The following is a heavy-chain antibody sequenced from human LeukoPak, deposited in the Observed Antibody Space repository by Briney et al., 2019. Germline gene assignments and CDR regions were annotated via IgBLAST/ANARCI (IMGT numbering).Heavy chain of an antibody. V-gene: IGHV4-59*01. CDR3: ARAEATGATFDY. CDR1: GGSISSYY. Sequence: SETLSLTCTVSGGSISSYYWSWIRQPPGKGLEWIGYIYYSGSTNYNPSLKSRVTISVDTSKNQFSLKLSSVTAADTAVYYCARAEATGATFDYWGQGTLVTVSS. D-gene: IGHD1-26*01. J-gene: IGHJ4*02. CDR2: IYYSGST.